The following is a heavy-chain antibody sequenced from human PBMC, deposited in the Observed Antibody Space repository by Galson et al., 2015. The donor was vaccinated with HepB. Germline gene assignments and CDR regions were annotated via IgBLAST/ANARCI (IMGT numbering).Heavy chain of an antibody. CDR1: GYTFTGYY. J-gene: IGHJ2*01. CDR2: INPNSGGT. Sequence: SVKVSCKASGYTFTGYYMHWVRQAPGQGLEWMGWINPNSGGTNYAQKFQGRVTMTRDTSISTAYMELSRLRSDDTAVYYCARVGGDFWSGYYAGSYWYFDLWGRGTLVTVSS. V-gene: IGHV1-2*02. D-gene: IGHD3-3*01. CDR3: ARVGGDFWSGYYAGSYWYFDL.